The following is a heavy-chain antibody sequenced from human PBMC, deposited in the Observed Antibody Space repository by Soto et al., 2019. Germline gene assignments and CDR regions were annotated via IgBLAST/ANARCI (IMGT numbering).Heavy chain of an antibody. CDR2: IKSKTDGGTT. CDR1: GFTFSNAW. CDR3: TTWPSCSSTSCYPFDY. D-gene: IGHD2-2*01. J-gene: IGHJ4*02. V-gene: IGHV3-15*01. Sequence: GGSLRLSCAASGFTFSNAWMSWVRQAPGKGLEWVGRIKSKTDGGTTDYAAPVKGRFTISRDDSKNTLYLQINSLKTEDTAVYYCTTWPSCSSTSCYPFDYWGQGTLVTVSS.